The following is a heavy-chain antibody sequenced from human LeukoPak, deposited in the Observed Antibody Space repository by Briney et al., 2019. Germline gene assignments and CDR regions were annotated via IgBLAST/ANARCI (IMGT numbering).Heavy chain of an antibody. Sequence: GGSLRLSCAASGFTFSSYAMHWVRQAPGKGLEWVAVISYDGSNKYYADSVKGRFTISRDNSKNTLYLQMNSLRAEDTAVYYCARDSDGSRGARAFDIWGQGTMVTVSS. CDR3: ARDSDGSRGARAFDI. CDR1: GFTFSSYA. J-gene: IGHJ3*02. D-gene: IGHD6-13*01. V-gene: IGHV3-30-3*01. CDR2: ISYDGSNK.